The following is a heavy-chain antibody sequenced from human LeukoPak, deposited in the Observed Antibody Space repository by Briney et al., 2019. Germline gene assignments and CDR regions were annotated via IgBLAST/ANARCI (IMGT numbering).Heavy chain of an antibody. J-gene: IGHJ3*02. CDR1: GSTFTNYW. CDR3: ARLRGDSSGYYYRGAFDI. Sequence: GESLQISSLGPGSTFTNYWIGWARQLPGKGLEWMGIIYPGDSDTRSSPSFQGQATMSADKSISTAYLQWSSLKASDTAMYYCARLRGDSSGYYYRGAFDIWGQGTMVTVSS. D-gene: IGHD3-22*01. CDR2: IYPGDSDT. V-gene: IGHV5-51*01.